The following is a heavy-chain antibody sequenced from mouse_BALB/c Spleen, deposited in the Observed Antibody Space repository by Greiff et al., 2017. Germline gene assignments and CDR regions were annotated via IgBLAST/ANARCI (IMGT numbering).Heavy chain of an antibody. V-gene: IGHV5-6*02. Sequence: EVMLVESGGDLVKPGGSLKLSCAASGFTFSSYGMSWVRQTPDKRLEWVATISSGGSYTYYPDSVKGRFTISRDNAKNTLYLQMSSLKSEDTAMYYCARRDYYGSSYGYFDYWGQGTTLTVSS. CDR1: GFTFSSYG. D-gene: IGHD1-1*01. CDR2: ISSGGSYT. J-gene: IGHJ2*01. CDR3: ARRDYYGSSYGYFDY.